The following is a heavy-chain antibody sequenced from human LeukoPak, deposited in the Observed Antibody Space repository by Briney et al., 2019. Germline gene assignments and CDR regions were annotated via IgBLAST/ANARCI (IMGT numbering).Heavy chain of an antibody. J-gene: IGHJ4*02. CDR2: IAHDHSEI. CDR1: GFAYNNYV. Sequence: QPGGSLLHSCAASGFAYNNYVIHWIRQAPGKGLEWVAVIAHDHSEIYYADFAQGRFTISRDNSMNMLFLQMNSLRVEDTAVYFCARDPTLGYPYYFDLWGQGAMVSVCS. D-gene: IGHD6-25*01. V-gene: IGHV3-30*04. CDR3: ARDPTLGYPYYFDL.